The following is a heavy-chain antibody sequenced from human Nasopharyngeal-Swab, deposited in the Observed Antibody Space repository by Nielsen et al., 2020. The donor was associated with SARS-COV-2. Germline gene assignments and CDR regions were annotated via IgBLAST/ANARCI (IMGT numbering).Heavy chain of an antibody. CDR3: ARDGFWYFDY. J-gene: IGHJ4*02. CDR1: GYTFTAHY. D-gene: IGHD5-12*01. CDR2: ISAYNGNT. Sequence: ASVTVSCQASGYTFTAHYMHWVRQAPGQGLEWMGWISAYNGNTNYAQKLQGRVTMTTDTSTSTAYMELRSLRSDDTAVYYCARDGFWYFDYWGQGTLVTVSS. V-gene: IGHV1-18*04.